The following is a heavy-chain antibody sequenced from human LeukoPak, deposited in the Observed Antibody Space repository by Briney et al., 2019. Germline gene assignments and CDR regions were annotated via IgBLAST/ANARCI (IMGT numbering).Heavy chain of an antibody. CDR2: ISGSGGST. CDR3: AKGRGGKIAAAAPGSY. CDR1: GFTFRSYA. Sequence: PGGSLRLSCAASGFTFRSYAMSWVRQAPGKGLEWVSAISGSGGSTYYADSVKGRFTISRDNSKNTLYLQMNSLRAEDTAVYYCAKGRGGKIAAAAPGSYWGQGTLVTVSS. J-gene: IGHJ4*02. V-gene: IGHV3-23*01. D-gene: IGHD6-13*01.